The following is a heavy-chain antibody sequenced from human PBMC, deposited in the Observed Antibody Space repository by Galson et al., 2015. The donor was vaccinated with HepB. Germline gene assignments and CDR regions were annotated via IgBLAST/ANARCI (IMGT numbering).Heavy chain of an antibody. V-gene: IGHV3-21*01. CDR3: ARTTTYCSSTSCSYYGMDV. CDR1: GFTFSSYS. D-gene: IGHD2-2*01. Sequence: SLRVSCAASGFTFSSYSMNWVRQAPGKGLEWVSSISSSSSYIYYADSVKGRFTISRDNAKNSLYLQMNSLRTEDTAVYYCARTTTYCSSTSCSYYGMDVWGQGTTVTVSS. CDR2: ISSSSSYI. J-gene: IGHJ6*02.